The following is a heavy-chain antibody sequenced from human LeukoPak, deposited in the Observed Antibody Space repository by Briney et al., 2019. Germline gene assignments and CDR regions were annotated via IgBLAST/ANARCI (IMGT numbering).Heavy chain of an antibody. D-gene: IGHD3-22*01. V-gene: IGHV4-30-4*01. CDR1: GGSFSSGDYY. CDR3: ARVKTYYYDSTAALGYFDL. J-gene: IGHJ2*01. CDR2: ISYSGST. Sequence: SETLSLTCTVSGGSFSSGDYYWTWIRQPPGKGLEWIGYISYSGSTYYNPSLKSRVAISMDTSKNQFSLKLSSVTAADTAMYYCARVKTYYYDSTAALGYFDLWGRGTLVTVSS.